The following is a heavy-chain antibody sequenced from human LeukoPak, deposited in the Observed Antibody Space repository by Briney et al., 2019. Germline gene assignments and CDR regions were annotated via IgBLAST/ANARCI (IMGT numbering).Heavy chain of an antibody. CDR2: ISGSGDST. J-gene: IGHJ4*02. Sequence: GGSLRLSCAASGFTFSSYAMSWVRQAPGKGLEWVSAISGSGDSTYYGDSVKGRFTISRDNSKNTLYLQMNSLRAEDTAVYYCANVVGATTSVGYWGQGTLVTVSS. CDR3: ANVVGATTSVGY. V-gene: IGHV3-23*01. D-gene: IGHD1-26*01. CDR1: GFTFSSYA.